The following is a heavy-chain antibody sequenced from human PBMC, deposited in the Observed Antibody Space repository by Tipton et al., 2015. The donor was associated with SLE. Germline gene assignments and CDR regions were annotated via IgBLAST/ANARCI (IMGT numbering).Heavy chain of an antibody. D-gene: IGHD3-16*01. J-gene: IGHJ6*03. CDR3: ARGGGGYFYYMDV. CDR1: GGSISGGNHY. V-gene: IGHV4-31*03. CDR2: IYYSANS. Sequence: TLSLTCTVSGGSISGGNHYWSWIRQHPGKGLEWIGYIYYSANSYYNPSLKSRVATSVDTSKNQFSLRLSSVTAADTAVYYCARGGGGYFYYMDVWGEGTTVIVSS.